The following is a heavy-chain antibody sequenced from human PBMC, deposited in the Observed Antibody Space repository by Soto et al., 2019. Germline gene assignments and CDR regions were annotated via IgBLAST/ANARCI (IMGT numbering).Heavy chain of an antibody. CDR2: IIPIFGTA. V-gene: IGHV1-69*01. J-gene: IGHJ6*02. CDR1: GGTFSSYA. Sequence: QVQLVQSGAEVKKPGSSVKVSCKASGGTFSSYAISWVRQAPGQGLEWMGGIIPIFGTANYAQKFQGRVTITADESTSTAYMELSSLRSEDTAVYYCARDRRPTTVITYYYYGMDVWGQGTTVTVSS. CDR3: ARDRRPTTVITYYYYGMDV. D-gene: IGHD4-4*01.